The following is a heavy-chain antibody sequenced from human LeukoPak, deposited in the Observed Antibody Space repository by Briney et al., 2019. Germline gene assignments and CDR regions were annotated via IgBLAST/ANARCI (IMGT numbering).Heavy chain of an antibody. CDR1: GGTFSSYA. Sequence: SVKVSCKASGGTFSSYAISWVRQAPGQGLEWMGGIIPIFGTANYAQKFQGRVTITADESTSTAYMELSSLRSEDTAVYYCAREGAARRWYYYGMDVWGQGTTVTASS. CDR2: IIPIFGTA. D-gene: IGHD6-6*01. V-gene: IGHV1-69*13. J-gene: IGHJ6*02. CDR3: AREGAARRWYYYGMDV.